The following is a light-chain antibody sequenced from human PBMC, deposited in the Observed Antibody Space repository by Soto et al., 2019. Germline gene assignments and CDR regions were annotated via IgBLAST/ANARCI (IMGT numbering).Light chain of an antibody. CDR2: EGD. J-gene: IGLJ2*01. CDR3: CSYAGGSTLV. CDR1: SSDVGSYNL. V-gene: IGLV2-23*01. Sequence: QSALTQPASVSGSPGQSITISCTGTSSDVGSYNLVSWYQQHPGKAPKLVIYEGDKWPSGVSNRFSGSKSGNTASLTISGLQAEDEADYYCCSYAGGSTLVFGGGTKLNVL.